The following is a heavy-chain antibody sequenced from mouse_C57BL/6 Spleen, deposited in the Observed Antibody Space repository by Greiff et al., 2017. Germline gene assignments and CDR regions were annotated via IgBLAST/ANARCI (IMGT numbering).Heavy chain of an antibody. D-gene: IGHD1-1*01. CDR3: TRADYYGSSQSNWYFDV. J-gene: IGHJ1*03. CDR1: GFTFSSYA. Sequence: EVQVVESGEGLVKPGGSLKLSCAASGFTFSSYAMSWVRQTPEKRLEWVAYISSGGDYIYYADTVKGRFTISRDNARNTLYLQMSSLKSEDTAMYYCTRADYYGSSQSNWYFDVWGTGTTVTVSS. CDR2: ISSGGDYI. V-gene: IGHV5-9-1*02.